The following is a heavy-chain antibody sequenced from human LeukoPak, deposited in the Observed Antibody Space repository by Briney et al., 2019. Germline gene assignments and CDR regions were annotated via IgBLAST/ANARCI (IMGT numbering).Heavy chain of an antibody. V-gene: IGHV6-1*01. D-gene: IGHD6-6*01. CDR1: GDSVSSNSAA. Sequence: KLSQTLSLTCAISGDSVSSNSAAWNWIRQSPSRGLEWLGRTYYRSKWYNDYAVSVKSRITINPDTSKNQFSLQLNSVTPEDTAVYYCARTVIAARRHPSYYYGMDVWGQGTTVTVSS. CDR3: ARTVIAARRHPSYYYGMDV. J-gene: IGHJ6*02. CDR2: TYYRSKWYN.